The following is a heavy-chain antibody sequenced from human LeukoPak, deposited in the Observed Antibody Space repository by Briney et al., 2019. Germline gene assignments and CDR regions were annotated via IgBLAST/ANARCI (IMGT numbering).Heavy chain of an antibody. CDR3: ASLGTLVP. V-gene: IGHV3-74*01. D-gene: IGHD3-9*01. CDR1: GFTFSTYL. J-gene: IGHJ5*02. Sequence: GGSLRLSCTASGFTFSTYLMHWVRQAPGKGLVWVSRINTDGSITTYADSVKGRFTISRDNAKNTLYLQMNSLRDEDTAVYYCASLGTLVPWGQGTLVTVSS. CDR2: INTDGSIT.